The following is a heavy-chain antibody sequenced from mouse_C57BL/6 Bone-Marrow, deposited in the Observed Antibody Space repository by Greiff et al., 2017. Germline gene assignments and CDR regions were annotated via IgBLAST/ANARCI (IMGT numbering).Heavy chain of an antibody. CDR2: IDPSDSYT. CDR1: GYTFTSYW. Sequence: QVQLQQPGAELVMPGASVKLSCKASGYTFTSYWMHWVKQRPGQGLEWIGEIDPSDSYTNYNQKFKGKSTLTVDKSSSTAYMQLSRLSSEDSAVYYCARETAQVYFDYWGQGTTLTVSS. J-gene: IGHJ2*01. D-gene: IGHD3-2*02. V-gene: IGHV1-69*01. CDR3: ARETAQVYFDY.